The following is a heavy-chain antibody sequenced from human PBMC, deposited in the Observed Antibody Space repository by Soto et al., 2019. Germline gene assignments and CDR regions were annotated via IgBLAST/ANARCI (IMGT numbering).Heavy chain of an antibody. CDR1: GDSSSTYY. CDR2: INYSGRS. D-gene: IGHD2-8*02. V-gene: IGHV4-59*01. Sequence: QVQLQESGPGLVKSSETLSLTCSVSGDSSSTYYWGWIRQPPGKGLEWIGYINYSGRSNHNPSLKFRLSISVDASKNPVSLKLTSVTAADTAVYYCARSYCADSVSCNWFDPWGQGTLVVVSS. J-gene: IGHJ5*02. CDR3: ARSYCADSVSCNWFDP.